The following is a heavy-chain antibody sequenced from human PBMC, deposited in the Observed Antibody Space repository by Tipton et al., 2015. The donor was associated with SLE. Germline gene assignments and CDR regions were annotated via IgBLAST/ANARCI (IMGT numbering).Heavy chain of an antibody. CDR2: ISSSSSYI. CDR3: ASGFLERVDV. Sequence: GSLRLSCAASGFTFSSYGMHWVRQAPGKGLEWVSSISSSSSYIYYADSVKGRFTISRDNAKNSLYLQMNSLRAEDTAVYYCASGFLERVDVWGQGTTVTVSS. J-gene: IGHJ6*02. D-gene: IGHD3-3*01. V-gene: IGHV3-21*01. CDR1: GFTFSSYG.